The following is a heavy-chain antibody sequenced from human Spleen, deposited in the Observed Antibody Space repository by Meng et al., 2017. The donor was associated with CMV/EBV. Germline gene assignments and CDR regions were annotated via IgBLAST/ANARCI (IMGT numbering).Heavy chain of an antibody. CDR3: ARGGAFYGMDV. CDR2: ISSSSSYI. V-gene: IGHV3-21*01. Sequence: LSLTCAASGFTFSSYSMNWVRQAPGKGLEWVSSISSSSSYIYYADSVKGRFTISRDNAKNSLYLQMNSLRAEDTAVYYCARGGAFYGMDVWGQGTTVTVSS. CDR1: GFTFSSYS. J-gene: IGHJ6*02.